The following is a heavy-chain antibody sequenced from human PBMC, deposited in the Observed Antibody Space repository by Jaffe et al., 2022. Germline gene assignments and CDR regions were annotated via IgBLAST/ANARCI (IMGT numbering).Heavy chain of an antibody. CDR3: ARPPEGGYSYGDSAFDI. CDR1: GGTFSSYA. J-gene: IGHJ3*02. CDR2: IIPIFGTA. V-gene: IGHV1-69*05. Sequence: QVQLVQSGAEVKKPGSSVKVSCKASGGTFSSYAISWVRQAPGQGLEWMGGIIPIFGTANYAQKFQGRVTITTDESTSTAYMELSSLRSEDTAVYYCARPPEGGYSYGDSAFDIWGQGTMVTVSS. D-gene: IGHD5-18*01.